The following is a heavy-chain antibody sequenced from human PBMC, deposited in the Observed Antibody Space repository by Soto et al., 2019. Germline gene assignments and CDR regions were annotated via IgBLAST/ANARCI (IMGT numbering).Heavy chain of an antibody. Sequence: VGSLRLSCAASGFTFSSNWMHWVRQAPGKGLVWVSRISSDGSSTTYADSVRGRFTISRDNARNTLYLQMNSLRAEDTAVYYCAGGGIVVVPAAWFDPWGQGTLVTVSS. CDR1: GFTFSSNW. CDR3: AGGGIVVVPAAWFDP. V-gene: IGHV3-74*01. D-gene: IGHD2-2*01. CDR2: ISSDGSST. J-gene: IGHJ5*02.